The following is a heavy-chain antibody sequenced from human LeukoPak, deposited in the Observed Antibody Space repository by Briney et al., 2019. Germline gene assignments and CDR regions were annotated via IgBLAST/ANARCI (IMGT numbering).Heavy chain of an antibody. CDR1: GFTFSSYG. V-gene: IGHV3-30*02. D-gene: IGHD2-15*01. CDR2: IRYDGSNK. Sequence: GGSLRLSCAASGFTFSSYGMHWVREAPGKGLEGVAFIRYDGSNKYYADSVKGRFTISRDNSKNTVYLQMNSLRAEDTAVYYCAKDAPYCSGGSCYSVFDYWGQGTLVTVSS. J-gene: IGHJ4*02. CDR3: AKDAPYCSGGSCYSVFDY.